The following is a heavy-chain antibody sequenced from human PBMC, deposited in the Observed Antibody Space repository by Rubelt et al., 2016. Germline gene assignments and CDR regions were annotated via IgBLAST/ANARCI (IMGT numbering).Heavy chain of an antibody. Sequence: QVTLRESGPALVKPTQTLTLTCTFSGFSLSTSGMCVSWIRQPPGKALEWLARIDWDDDKYYSTSLKTRLTIATETVKSRVVTTMAEMDELETAAYSGSRRRVGEYWLDLWGQGTTVTVS. CDR1: GFSLSTSGMC. CDR3: SRRRVGEYWLDL. D-gene: IGHD1-26*01. V-gene: IGHV2-70*15. CDR2: IDWDDDK. J-gene: IGHJ6*02.